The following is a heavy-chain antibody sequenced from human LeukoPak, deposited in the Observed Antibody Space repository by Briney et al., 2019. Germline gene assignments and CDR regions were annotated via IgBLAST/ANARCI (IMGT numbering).Heavy chain of an antibody. Sequence: ASVKVSCKASGYIFTSYGISWVRQAPGQGLEWMGWISAYNGNTNYAQKLQGRVTMTTDTSTSTAYMELRSLRSGDTAVYYCARRGPKYYDSSGYSRSPFDYWGQGTLVTVSS. J-gene: IGHJ4*02. D-gene: IGHD3-22*01. CDR2: ISAYNGNT. CDR3: ARRGPKYYDSSGYSRSPFDY. CDR1: GYIFTSYG. V-gene: IGHV1-18*01.